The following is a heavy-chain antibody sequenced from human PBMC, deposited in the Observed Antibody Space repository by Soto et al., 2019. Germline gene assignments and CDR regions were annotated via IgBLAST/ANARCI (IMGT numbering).Heavy chain of an antibody. V-gene: IGHV6-1*01. CDR2: TYYRSKWNY. Sequence: SQTLSLTCAISGDSVSNKGATWNWVRLSPSRGLEWLGRTYYRSKWNYDYAISVKSRISINPDTSKNQFSLQLNSVTPEDTAVYYCARDPPDFNSGLDYWGQVTVVTASS. CDR1: GDSVSNKGAT. CDR3: ARDPPDFNSGLDY. J-gene: IGHJ4*02. D-gene: IGHD1-26*01.